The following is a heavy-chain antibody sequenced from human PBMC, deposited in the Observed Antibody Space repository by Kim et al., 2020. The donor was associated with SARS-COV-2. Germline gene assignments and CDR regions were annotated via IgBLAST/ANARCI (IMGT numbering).Heavy chain of an antibody. Sequence: LSSRVTISEDTPKNQFSLKLNSVTAADTAVYYCARQKDYDFWSGRLGMDVWGQGTTVTVSS. D-gene: IGHD3-3*01. V-gene: IGHV4-39*01. CDR3: ARQKDYDFWSGRLGMDV. J-gene: IGHJ6*02.